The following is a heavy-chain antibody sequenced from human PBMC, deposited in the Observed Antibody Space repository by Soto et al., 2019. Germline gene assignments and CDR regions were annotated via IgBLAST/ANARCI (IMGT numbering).Heavy chain of an antibody. CDR3: AHRPRGYSYHFDY. Sequence: QITLKESGPTLVKPTQTLTLTCTFSGFSLTTRGVGVGWIRQPPGKALEWLALIYWDDDEGYSPSLKSRLTIPKDTSKTQVVLTITNMDPVDTATYYCAHRPRGYSYHFDYWGQGPLVTVSS. V-gene: IGHV2-5*02. J-gene: IGHJ4*02. CDR2: IYWDDDE. D-gene: IGHD5-18*01. CDR1: GFSLTTRGVG.